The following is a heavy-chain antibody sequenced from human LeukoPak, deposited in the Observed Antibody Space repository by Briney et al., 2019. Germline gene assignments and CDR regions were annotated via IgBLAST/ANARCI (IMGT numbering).Heavy chain of an antibody. V-gene: IGHV3-21*01. CDR3: ARDRVTIFGVVRLDMDV. CDR1: GFTFSSYS. CDR2: ISSSSSYI. J-gene: IGHJ6*03. Sequence: GGSLRLSCAASGFTFSSYSMNWVRQAPGKGLEWVSSISSSSSYIYYADSVKGRFTISRDNAKNSLYLQMNSLRVEDTAVYYCARDRVTIFGVVRLDMDVWGKGTTVTVSS. D-gene: IGHD3-3*01.